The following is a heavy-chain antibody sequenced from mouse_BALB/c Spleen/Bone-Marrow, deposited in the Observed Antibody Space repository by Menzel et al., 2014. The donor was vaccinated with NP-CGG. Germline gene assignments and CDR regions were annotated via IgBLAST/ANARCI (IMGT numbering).Heavy chain of an antibody. CDR2: ISGDGRHT. CDR3: ARHAYYDQTEVSFVY. V-gene: IGHV5-9-2*01. CDR1: GFPFSNYG. Sequence: EVQGVESGGGLVKSGGSLKLSCAASGFPFSNYGMSWVRQTPEKRLEWVATISGDGRHTFYSDSVKGRFTISRDNAKNNLYLQLSSLRSEDTALYYCARHAYYDQTEVSFVYWGQGTLVTVSA. J-gene: IGHJ3*01. D-gene: IGHD2-4*01.